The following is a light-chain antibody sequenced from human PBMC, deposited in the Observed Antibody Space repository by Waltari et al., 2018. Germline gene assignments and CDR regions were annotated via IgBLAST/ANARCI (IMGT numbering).Light chain of an antibody. CDR1: QSISSW. CDR3: QQYNSYSWT. J-gene: IGKJ1*01. V-gene: IGKV1-5*03. Sequence: DIQMTQSPSTLPASVGERVTTTCRASQSISSWLAWYQQKPGKAPKLLIYKASSLESGVPSRFSGSGSGTEFTLTISSLQPDDFATYYCQQYNSYSWTFGQGTKVEIK. CDR2: KAS.